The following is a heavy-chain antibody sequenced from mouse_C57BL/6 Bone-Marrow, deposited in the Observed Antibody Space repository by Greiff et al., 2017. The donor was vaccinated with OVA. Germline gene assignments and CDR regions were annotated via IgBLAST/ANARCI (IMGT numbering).Heavy chain of an antibody. Sequence: EVQVVESGAGLVKPGGSLQLSCAASGFTFSSYAMSWVRQTPEKRLEWVAYISSGGDYIYYADTVKGRFTISRDNARNTLYLQMSSLKSEDTAMYYCTRLLDAMDYWGQGTSVTVSS. J-gene: IGHJ4*01. V-gene: IGHV5-9-1*02. CDR2: ISSGGDYI. D-gene: IGHD2-1*01. CDR1: GFTFSSYA. CDR3: TRLLDAMDY.